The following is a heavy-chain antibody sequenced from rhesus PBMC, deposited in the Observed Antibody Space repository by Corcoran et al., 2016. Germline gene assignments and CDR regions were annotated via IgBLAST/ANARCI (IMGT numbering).Heavy chain of an antibody. Sequence: QLQLQESGPGLVKPSETLSVTCAVSGGSIISSYWSWIRQAPGQGLAWICYIYGSGTSTNYNPSLQSRVTLSVDTAKNQLSLKLSSVTTADTDVYYCARDRTDYYYDSGYYGYDAFDFWGQGLRVTVSS. CDR2: IYGSGTST. CDR1: GGSIISSY. V-gene: IGHV4-169*02. CDR3: ARDRTDYYYDSGYYGYDAFDF. D-gene: IGHD3-28*01. J-gene: IGHJ3*01.